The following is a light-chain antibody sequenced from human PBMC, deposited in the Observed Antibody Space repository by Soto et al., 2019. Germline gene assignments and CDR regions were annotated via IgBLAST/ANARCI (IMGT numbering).Light chain of an antibody. Sequence: QSALAQPASVSGSPGRSITISCTGTSNDVGGFNYVSWYQQLPGKAPKLVIYDVTHRTSGVSDRFSGSRSGNTASLTISGLQAEDEADYYCTSFTSGSTPYVLGTGTKVTVL. CDR3: TSFTSGSTPYV. CDR2: DVT. CDR1: SNDVGGFNY. V-gene: IGLV2-14*03. J-gene: IGLJ1*01.